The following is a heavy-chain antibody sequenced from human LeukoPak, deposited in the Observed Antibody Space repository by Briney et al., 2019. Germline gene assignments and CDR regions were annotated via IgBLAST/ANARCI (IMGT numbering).Heavy chain of an antibody. CDR2: IKSKTDGGTR. CDR1: GFTFSKAW. V-gene: IGHV3-15*01. J-gene: IGHJ4*02. Sequence: GGSLRLFCVASGFTFSKAWMSWVRQAPGKGLEWVGRIKSKTDGGTRDYAAPVKGRFTISRDDSKNTLYLQMNSLKTEDTAVYYCIKEGYYYDSSGYYYPFEYWGQGTLVTVSS. D-gene: IGHD3-22*01. CDR3: IKEGYYYDSSGYYYPFEY.